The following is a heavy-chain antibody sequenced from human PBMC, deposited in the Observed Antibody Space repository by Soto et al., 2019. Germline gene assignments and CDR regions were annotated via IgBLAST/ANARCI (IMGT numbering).Heavy chain of an antibody. CDR1: GGSRNDYC. V-gene: IGHV4-59*12. CDR3: ARDDRYDYIGNFGY. Sequence: SEALSLTCAVSGGSRNDYCWTWIRQPPGKGLEWIGNIANTGSTNYNPSLKSRVTISVDTPNNQFSLRLSSVTAADTAVYYCARDDRYDYIGNFGYWGQGTLVTVSS. CDR2: IANTGST. J-gene: IGHJ4*02. D-gene: IGHD4-4*01.